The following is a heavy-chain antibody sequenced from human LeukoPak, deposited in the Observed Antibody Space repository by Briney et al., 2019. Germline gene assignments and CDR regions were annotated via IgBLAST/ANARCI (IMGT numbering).Heavy chain of an antibody. V-gene: IGHV3-23*01. CDR3: AKGSYYDSSGSFYFDY. CDR1: GFTLSSYA. D-gene: IGHD3-22*01. CDR2: ISGSGDNT. J-gene: IGHJ4*02. Sequence: GGSLRLSCAASGFTLSSYAMSWVRQAPGKGLEWVSGISGSGDNTYYADSVKGRFTISRDNSKNTLYVQVNSLGTEDTAAYYCAKGSYYDSSGSFYFDYWGQGTLVTVSS.